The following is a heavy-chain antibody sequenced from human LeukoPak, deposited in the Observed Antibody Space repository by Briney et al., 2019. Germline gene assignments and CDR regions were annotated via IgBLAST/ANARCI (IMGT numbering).Heavy chain of an antibody. CDR3: ARKVPIFGVLTPDV. CDR2: ISYDGNSK. D-gene: IGHD3-3*01. J-gene: IGHJ6*02. CDR1: EFTFSSFA. V-gene: IGHV3-30-3*01. Sequence: PGGSLRLSCAASEFTFSSFALHWVRQAPGKGLEWVAVISYDGNSKYYTDSVKGRFTISRDNSKNTLYLQMNSLRSEDTAVYYCARKVPIFGVLTPDVWGQGTTVTVSS.